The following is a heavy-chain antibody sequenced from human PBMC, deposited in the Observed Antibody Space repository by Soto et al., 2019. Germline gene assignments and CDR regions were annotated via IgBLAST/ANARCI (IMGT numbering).Heavy chain of an antibody. CDR1: GYTFTSYA. J-gene: IGHJ4*02. Sequence: QVQLVQSGAEVKKPGASVKVSCKASGYTFTSYAMHWVRQAPGQRLEWMGWINAGNGNTKYSQKFQGRVTITRDTSASTAYMGLSSLRSEDTAVYYCARGGYSYGQGFDYWGQGTLVTVSS. CDR3: ARGGYSYGQGFDY. D-gene: IGHD5-18*01. V-gene: IGHV1-3*01. CDR2: INAGNGNT.